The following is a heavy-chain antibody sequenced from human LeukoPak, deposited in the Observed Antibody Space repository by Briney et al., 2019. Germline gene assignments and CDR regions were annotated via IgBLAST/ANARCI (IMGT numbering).Heavy chain of an antibody. V-gene: IGHV4-4*07. CDR1: GYSISSGYY. J-gene: IGHJ5*02. CDR3: ASTNYDFWSGYWFDP. Sequence: SETLSLTCAVSGYSISSGYYWSWIRQPAGKGLEWIGRIYTSGSTNYNPSLKSRVTMSVDTSKNQFSLKLSSVTAADTAVYYCASTNYDFWSGYWFDPWGQGTLVTVSS. D-gene: IGHD3-3*01. CDR2: IYTSGST.